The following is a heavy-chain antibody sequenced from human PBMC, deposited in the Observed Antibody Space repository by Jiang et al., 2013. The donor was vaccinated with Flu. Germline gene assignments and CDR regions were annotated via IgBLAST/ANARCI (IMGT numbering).Heavy chain of an antibody. CDR3: ATAYYYDSSGYLYYFDY. D-gene: IGHD3-22*01. Sequence: LLKPSETLSLTCTVSGGSISSSSYYWGWIRQPPGKGLEWIGSIYYSGSTYYNPSLKSRVTISVDTSKNQFSLKLSSVTAADTAVYYCATAYYYDSSGYLYYFDYWGQGTLVTVSS. CDR2: IYYSGST. CDR1: GGSISSSSYY. J-gene: IGHJ4*02. V-gene: IGHV4-39*07.